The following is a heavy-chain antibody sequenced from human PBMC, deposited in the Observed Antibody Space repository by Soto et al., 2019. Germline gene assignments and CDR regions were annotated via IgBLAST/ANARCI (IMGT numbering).Heavy chain of an antibody. J-gene: IGHJ4*02. CDR3: EREGAGAAAGMAY. CDR1: GYTFTSYA. Sequence: EASVKVSCKASGYTFTSYAMHWVRQAPGQRLEWMGWINAGNGNTKYSQKFQGRVTITRDTSASTAYMELSSLRSEDTAVYYCEREGAGAAAGMAYWGQGTLVTVSS. D-gene: IGHD6-13*01. CDR2: INAGNGNT. V-gene: IGHV1-3*01.